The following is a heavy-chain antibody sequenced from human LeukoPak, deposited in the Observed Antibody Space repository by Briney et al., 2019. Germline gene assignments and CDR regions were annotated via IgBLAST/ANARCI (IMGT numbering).Heavy chain of an antibody. J-gene: IGHJ4*02. CDR1: GGSISSTNYY. CDR2: IYYSGST. CDR3: AKSGGYGLIDY. Sequence: SETLSLTCTVSGGSISSTNYYWGWIRQPPGKGLEWIGFIYYSGSTNYNPSLKSRVTISVDTSKNQFSLRLNSVTATDTAMYYCAKSGGYGLIDYWGQGTRVTVSS. D-gene: IGHD1-26*01. V-gene: IGHV4-61*05.